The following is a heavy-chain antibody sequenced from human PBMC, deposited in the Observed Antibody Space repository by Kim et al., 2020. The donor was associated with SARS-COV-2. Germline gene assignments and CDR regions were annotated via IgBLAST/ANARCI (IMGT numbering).Heavy chain of an antibody. D-gene: IGHD1-26*01. CDR3: ARDDGVGYQPG. CDR2: ISYDGSNK. J-gene: IGHJ4*02. CDR1: GFTFSSYA. V-gene: IGHV3-30*04. Sequence: GGSLRLSCAASGFTFSSYAMHWVRQAPGKGLEWVAVISYDGSNKYYADSVKGRFTISRDNSKNTLYLQMNSLRAEDTAVYYCARDDGVGYQPGWGQGTLVTVSS.